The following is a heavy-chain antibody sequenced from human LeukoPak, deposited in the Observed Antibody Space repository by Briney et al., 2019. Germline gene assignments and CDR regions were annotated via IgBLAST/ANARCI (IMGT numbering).Heavy chain of an antibody. D-gene: IGHD3-10*01. CDR1: GGSISSYY. CDR2: IYTSGST. J-gene: IGHJ4*02. V-gene: IGHV4-4*09. Sequence: KPSETLSLTCTVSGGSISSYYWSWIRQPPGKGLEWIGYIYTSGSTNYNPSLKSRVTISVDTSKNQFSLKLSSVTAADTAVYYCARHRAESYYGSGRLDYWGQGTLVTVSS. CDR3: ARHRAESYYGSGRLDY.